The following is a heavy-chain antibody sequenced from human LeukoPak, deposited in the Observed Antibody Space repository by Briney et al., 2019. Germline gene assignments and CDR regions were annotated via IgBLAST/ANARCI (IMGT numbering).Heavy chain of an antibody. J-gene: IGHJ4*02. D-gene: IGHD3-22*01. CDR2: VGSSSYI. CDR3: ARDIPRGSGYYFDY. V-gene: IGHV3-21*01. CDR1: GFSFSSYS. Sequence: GGSLRLSCAASGFSFSSYSMNWVRQALGKGLEWVSSVGSSSYISYADSVKGRFTISRDNAKKSLYLQMNSLRAEDTAVYYCARDIPRGSGYYFDYWGQGTLVTVSS.